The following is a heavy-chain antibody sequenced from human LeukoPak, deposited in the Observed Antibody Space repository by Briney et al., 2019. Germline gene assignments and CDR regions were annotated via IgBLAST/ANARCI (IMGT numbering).Heavy chain of an antibody. Sequence: TGGSLSFSCEASGFIFDNYWMTWVRQAPGRGLEWVANLKEDGSVKQHADSVRGRFTVSRDNTESLVFLHMSSLKAEDSAVYYCARDERAGHYIYWGQGTLVTVSS. CDR1: GFIFDNYW. J-gene: IGHJ4*02. CDR3: ARDERAGHYIY. CDR2: LKEDGSVK. V-gene: IGHV3-7*01. D-gene: IGHD4-11*01.